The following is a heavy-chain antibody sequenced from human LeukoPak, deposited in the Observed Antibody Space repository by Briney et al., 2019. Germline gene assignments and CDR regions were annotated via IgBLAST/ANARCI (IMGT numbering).Heavy chain of an antibody. D-gene: IGHD2-2*01. CDR2: ITASGHTT. V-gene: IGHV3-23*01. Sequence: SGGSLRLSCAASGFTFSIYAMSWVRQAPGKGLEWVSAITASGHTTYYADSVKGRFTISRDNSKNTLYLQMNSLRAEDSAVYYCAKGYCVGTSCYSGLDWGQGTLVTVSS. CDR3: AKGYCVGTSCYSGLD. CDR1: GFTFSIYA. J-gene: IGHJ4*02.